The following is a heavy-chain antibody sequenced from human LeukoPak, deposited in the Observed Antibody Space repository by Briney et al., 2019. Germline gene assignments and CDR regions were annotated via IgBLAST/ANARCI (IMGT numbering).Heavy chain of an antibody. J-gene: IGHJ4*02. Sequence: RGASLRLSCVASGFTFSNYAMSWVRQAPGKGLEWVSAITGSGTNRYYADSLKGRFTTSRDNSKNTVFLQMNSLRHEDTAIYYCVIWGDYDVLTGYYVPDYWGQGTLVTVAS. D-gene: IGHD3-9*01. CDR2: ITGSGTNR. CDR3: VIWGDYDVLTGYYVPDY. CDR1: GFTFSNYA. V-gene: IGHV3-23*01.